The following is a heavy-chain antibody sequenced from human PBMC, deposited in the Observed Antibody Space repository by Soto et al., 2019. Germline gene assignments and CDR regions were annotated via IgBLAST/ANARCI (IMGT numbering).Heavy chain of an antibody. D-gene: IGHD3-9*01. J-gene: IGHJ4*02. Sequence: QVQLQESGPGLVKPSETLSLTCTVSGASISSGYWTWIRQPPGKGLEWIGYVHYSGATNYNPSLQSRVTMSVDTSKNQFSLKLSSLTAADTAVYYCARVRLWGDCDWFMDFWGQGTLVTVSS. CDR2: VHYSGAT. CDR3: ARVRLWGDCDWFMDF. V-gene: IGHV4-59*01. CDR1: GASISSGY.